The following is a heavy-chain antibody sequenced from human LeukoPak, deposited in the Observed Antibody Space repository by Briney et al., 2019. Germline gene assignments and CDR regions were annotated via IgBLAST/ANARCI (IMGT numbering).Heavy chain of an antibody. CDR1: GGSFSGYY. CDR2: INHSGGT. V-gene: IGHV4-34*01. D-gene: IGHD1-26*01. J-gene: IGHJ6*04. CDR3: ARGRYGGYGYYYYGMDV. Sequence: SETLSLTCAVYGGSFSGYYWSWVRQPPGKGLEWIGEINHSGGTNYNPSLKSRVTISVDTSKNQFSLKLSSVTAADTAVYYCARGRYGGYGYYYYGMDVWGKGTTVTVSS.